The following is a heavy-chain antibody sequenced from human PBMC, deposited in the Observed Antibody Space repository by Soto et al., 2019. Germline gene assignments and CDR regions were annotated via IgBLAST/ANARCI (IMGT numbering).Heavy chain of an antibody. Sequence: QVQLVESGGGVVQPGRSLRLSCAASGFTFSSYAMHWVRQAPGKGLEWVAVISYDGSNKYYADSVKGRFTISRDNSKNPLYLQMNSLRAEDTAVYYCATRLYCSGGSCYNNWFDPWGQGTLVTVSS. J-gene: IGHJ5*02. D-gene: IGHD2-15*01. V-gene: IGHV3-30-3*01. CDR3: ATRLYCSGGSCYNNWFDP. CDR2: ISYDGSNK. CDR1: GFTFSSYA.